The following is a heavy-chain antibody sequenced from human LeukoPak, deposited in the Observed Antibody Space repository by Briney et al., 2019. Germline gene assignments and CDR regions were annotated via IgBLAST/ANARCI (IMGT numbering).Heavy chain of an antibody. CDR3: TFNLGSGSYAFDI. V-gene: IGHV4-34*03. CDR2: INHSGST. CDR1: GGSFSGYF. J-gene: IGHJ3*02. D-gene: IGHD3-10*01. Sequence: SETLSLTCAVNGGSFSGYFWSWIRQPPGKGLEWIGEINHSGSTHYNASLKSRITISVDTSKRQFSLRMNSVTAADTAVYYCTFNLGSGSYAFDIWGQGTMVTVSS.